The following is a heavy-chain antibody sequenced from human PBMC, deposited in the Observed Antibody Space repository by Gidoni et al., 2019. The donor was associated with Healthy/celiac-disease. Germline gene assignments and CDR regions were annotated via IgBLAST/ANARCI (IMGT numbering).Heavy chain of an antibody. J-gene: IGHJ6*02. V-gene: IGHV4-59*01. D-gene: IGHD4-17*01. CDR1: GGSISSYY. CDR3: ARGDGDYDYYYYYGMDV. CDR2: IYYSGST. Sequence: QVQLQESGPGLVKPSETLSLTCTVSGGSISSYYWSWIRQPPGKGLEWIGYIYYSGSTNYNPSLKSRVTISVDTSKNQFSLKLSSVTAADTAVYYCARGDGDYDYYYYYGMDVWGQGTTVTVSS.